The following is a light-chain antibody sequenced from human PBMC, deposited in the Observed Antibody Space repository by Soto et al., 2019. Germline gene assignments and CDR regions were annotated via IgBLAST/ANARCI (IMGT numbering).Light chain of an antibody. Sequence: DIVLTQSPGTLSLSPGERATLSCRASQRLPSDYLAWYQQKPGQAPRLLIYVGSSRATGIPDRFSGSGSGTDFTLSISRLEPEDFAVYYCQQSFTSPYTFGQGTKLEIK. J-gene: IGKJ2*01. V-gene: IGKV3-20*01. CDR3: QQSFTSPYT. CDR2: VGS. CDR1: QRLPSDY.